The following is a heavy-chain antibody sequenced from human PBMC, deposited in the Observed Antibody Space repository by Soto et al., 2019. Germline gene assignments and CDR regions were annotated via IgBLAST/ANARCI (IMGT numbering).Heavy chain of an antibody. V-gene: IGHV4-4*02. J-gene: IGHJ4*02. D-gene: IGHD3-10*01. CDR2: IYHGGTT. Sequence: QVQLQESGPGLVMPSGTLSLTCAVSGASISSSDWWNWVRQPPGKGLEWIGEIYHGGTTIYNPSLNSRVSITIEESKYHFSLNLTSVTAADTAVYYCARDFKAPTADSAFDYRGQGILVTVSS. CDR1: GASISSSDW. CDR3: ARDFKAPTADSAFDY.